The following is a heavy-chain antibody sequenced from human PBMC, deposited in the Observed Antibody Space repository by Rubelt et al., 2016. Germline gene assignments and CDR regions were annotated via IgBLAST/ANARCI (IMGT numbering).Heavy chain of an antibody. CDR3: ARGGAARPDY. J-gene: IGHJ4*02. CDR2: ISSSSSTI. CDR1: GFSFRNYN. D-gene: IGHD6-6*01. Sequence: GGSLRLSCAASGFSFRNYNMNWVRQAPGKGLEWISYISSSSSTINYADSVKGRFTISRDNAKNSLNLQMNSLRAEDTAVYYCARGGAARPDYWGQGTLVTVSS. V-gene: IGHV3-48*01.